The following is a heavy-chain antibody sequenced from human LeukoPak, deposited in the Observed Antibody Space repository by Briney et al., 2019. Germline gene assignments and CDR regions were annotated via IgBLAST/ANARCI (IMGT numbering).Heavy chain of an antibody. J-gene: IGHJ6*03. CDR2: IYYSGST. Sequence: SETLSLTCTVSGGSISSYYWSWIRQPPGKGLEWIGYIYYSGSTNHNPSLKSRVTISVDTSKNQFSLKLGSVTAADTAVYYCARDGNGNSSYYYYYMDVWGKGTTVTVSS. D-gene: IGHD4-23*01. V-gene: IGHV4-59*01. CDR3: ARDGNGNSSYYYYYMDV. CDR1: GGSISSYY.